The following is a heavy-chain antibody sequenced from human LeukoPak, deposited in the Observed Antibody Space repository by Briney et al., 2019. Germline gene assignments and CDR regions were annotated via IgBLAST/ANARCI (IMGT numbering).Heavy chain of an antibody. CDR2: INHSGST. Sequence: PSETLSLTCAVYGGSFSGYYWSRIRQPPGKGLEWIGEINHSGSTNYNPSLKSRVTISVDTSKNQFSLKLSSVTAADTAVYYCARGRITIFGVVRNWFDPWGQGTLVTVSS. CDR1: GGSFSGYY. CDR3: ARGRITIFGVVRNWFDP. J-gene: IGHJ5*02. D-gene: IGHD3-3*01. V-gene: IGHV4-34*01.